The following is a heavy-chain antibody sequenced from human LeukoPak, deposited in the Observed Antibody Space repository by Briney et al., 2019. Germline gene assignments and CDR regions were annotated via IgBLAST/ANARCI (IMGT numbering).Heavy chain of an antibody. J-gene: IGHJ5*02. D-gene: IGHD3-10*01. CDR3: ARAGLNYYGSGSYHPRRNWFDP. CDR1: GGSFSGYY. V-gene: IGHV4-34*01. CDR2: INHSGST. Sequence: SETLSLTCAVHGGSFSGYYWSWIRQPPGKGLEWIGEINHSGSTNYNPSLKSRVTISVDTSKNQFSLKLSSVTAADTAVYYCARAGLNYYGSGSYHPRRNWFDPWGQGTLVTVSS.